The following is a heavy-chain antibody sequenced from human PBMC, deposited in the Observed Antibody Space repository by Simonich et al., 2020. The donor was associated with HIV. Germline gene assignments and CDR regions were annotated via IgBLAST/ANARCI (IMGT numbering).Heavy chain of an antibody. Sequence: QVQLQQWGAGLLKPSETLSLTCAVYGGAFSGYYWSWIRQPPGKGLDWIGEITHSGITNYKSSLNSRATISVDKSKTQFSLKLSSVTAADTAIYYCARRDRELILYFDYWGQGNLVTVSS. CDR3: ARRDRELILYFDY. J-gene: IGHJ4*02. D-gene: IGHD3-3*01. CDR1: GGAFSGYY. V-gene: IGHV4-34*01. CDR2: ITHSGIT.